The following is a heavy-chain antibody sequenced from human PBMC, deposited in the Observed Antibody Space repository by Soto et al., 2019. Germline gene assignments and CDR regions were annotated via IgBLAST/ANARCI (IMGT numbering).Heavy chain of an antibody. CDR2: LYPGDSDT. J-gene: IGHJ1*01. CDR1: GYSFTSFW. CDR3: ARLNDYGDFEYFQH. Sequence: GESLKISCRGSGYSFTSFWIGWVRQMPGKGLEWMGILYPGDSDTRYSPSFQGQVTISADKSISTAYLQWSSLKASDTAMYYCARLNDYGDFEYFQHWGQGTLVTVSS. D-gene: IGHD4-17*01. V-gene: IGHV5-51*01.